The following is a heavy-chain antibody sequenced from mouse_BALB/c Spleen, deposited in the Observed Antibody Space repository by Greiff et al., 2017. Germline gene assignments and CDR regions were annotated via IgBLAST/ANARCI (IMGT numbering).Heavy chain of an antibody. D-gene: IGHD3-1*01. V-gene: IGHV2-6-7*01. CDR1: GFSLTGYG. J-gene: IGHJ3*01. Sequence: VQGVESGPGLVAPSQSLSITCTVSGFSLTGYGVNWVRQPPGKGLEWLGMIWGDGSTDYNSALKSRLSISKDNSKSQVFLKMNSLQTDDTARYYCARDGGSSGYSWFAYWGQGTLVTVSA. CDR3: ARDGGSSGYSWFAY. CDR2: IWGDGST.